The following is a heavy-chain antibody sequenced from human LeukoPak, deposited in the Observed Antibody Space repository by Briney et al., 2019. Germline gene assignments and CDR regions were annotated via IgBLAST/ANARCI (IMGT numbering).Heavy chain of an antibody. D-gene: IGHD6-13*01. CDR1: GFTFSSYS. J-gene: IGHJ6*02. CDR2: ISSSSSYI. V-gene: IGHV3-21*01. Sequence: PGGSLRLSCAASGFTFSSYSMNWVRQAPGKGLEWVSSISSSSSYIYYADSVKGRFTVPRDNAKNSLYLQMNSLRAEDTAVYYCARGSPLLHSSSWYMRDYYYGMDVWGQGTTVTVSS. CDR3: ARGSPLLHSSSWYMRDYYYGMDV.